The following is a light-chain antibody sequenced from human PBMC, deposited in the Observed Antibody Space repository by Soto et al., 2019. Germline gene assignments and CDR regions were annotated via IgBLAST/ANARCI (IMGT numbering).Light chain of an antibody. V-gene: IGKV3-20*01. CDR3: HQYYSWPNT. CDR2: GAS. J-gene: IGKJ5*01. CDR1: KSFSRSY. Sequence: EIVLTQSPGTLSLSPGERATLSCRASKSFSRSYLAWYQQKPGQAPRLLIYGASSRATGIPDRFSGSGSGTDFTLTISSLQSEDFAAYYCHQYYSWPNTFGQGTRLEI.